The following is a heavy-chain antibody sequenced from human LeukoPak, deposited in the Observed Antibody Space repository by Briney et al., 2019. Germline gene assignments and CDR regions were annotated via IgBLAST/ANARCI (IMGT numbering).Heavy chain of an antibody. CDR3: ASLPNHSNTTVTQTSPQTYRPAWGKRVEDDAFDI. CDR1: GGSISNYY. D-gene: IGHD2-2*01. Sequence: SETLSLTCTVSGGSISNYYWSWIRQSAGKGLEWIGRIYSTGSTNYNPSLKSRVTMSVDTSKNQFSLKLNSVPAADTAVYYCASLPNHSNTTVTQTSPQTYRPAWGKRVEDDAFDIWGQGTMVTVSS. J-gene: IGHJ3*02. CDR2: IYSTGST. V-gene: IGHV4-4*07.